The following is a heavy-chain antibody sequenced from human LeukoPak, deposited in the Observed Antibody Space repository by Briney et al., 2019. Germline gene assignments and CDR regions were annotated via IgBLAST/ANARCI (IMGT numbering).Heavy chain of an antibody. D-gene: IGHD2-2*01. CDR1: GGSTSSYY. CDR3: ARLKCISTTCPSRYVMDV. J-gene: IGHJ6*02. V-gene: IGHV4-59*01. CDR2: IYYSGST. Sequence: PSETLSLTCSVSGGSTSSYYWSWIRQPPGKGLEYIGYIYYSGSTNYNPSLKSRVTISVGTSKDQFSLNLTSVTAADTAVYYCARLKCISTTCPSRYVMDVWGQGTTVTVSS.